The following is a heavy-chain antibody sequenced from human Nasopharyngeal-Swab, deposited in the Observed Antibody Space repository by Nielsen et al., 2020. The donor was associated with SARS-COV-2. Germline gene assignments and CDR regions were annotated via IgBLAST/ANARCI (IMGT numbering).Heavy chain of an antibody. D-gene: IGHD6-19*01. CDR3: AARGSSGWFGY. CDR1: GGSFSGYY. Sequence: SETLSLTCAVYGGSFSGYYWSWIRQPPGKGLEWIGSIYYSGSTYYNPSLKSRVTISVDTSKNQFSLKLSSVTAADTAVYYCAARGSSGWFGYWGQGTLVTVSS. V-gene: IGHV4-34*01. CDR2: IYYSGST. J-gene: IGHJ4*02.